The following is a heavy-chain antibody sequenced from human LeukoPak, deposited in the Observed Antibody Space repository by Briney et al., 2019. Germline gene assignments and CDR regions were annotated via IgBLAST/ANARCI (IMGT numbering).Heavy chain of an antibody. CDR1: GFTFSDYY. CDR2: ISGSGAST. CDR3: AKDVGKWESLHFFDY. J-gene: IGHJ4*02. D-gene: IGHD1-26*01. V-gene: IGHV3-23*01. Sequence: GGSLRLSCAASGFTFSDYYMSWIRQAPGKGLEWISGISGSGASTYYADSVKGRFTISRDDSRNTLYLQMNSLRGDDTAVYYCAKDVGKWESLHFFDYWGQGTLVTVSS.